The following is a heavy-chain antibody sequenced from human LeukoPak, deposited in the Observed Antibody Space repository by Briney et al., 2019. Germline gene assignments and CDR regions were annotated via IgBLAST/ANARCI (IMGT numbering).Heavy chain of an antibody. CDR1: GFTXSSXX. V-gene: IGHV3-21*01. CDR3: ARENSGSYLNWFDP. CDR2: ISSSSSYI. Sequence: GFTXSSXXXNWVRQAPGKXXXXXSSISSSSSYIYYADSVKGGFTISRDNAKNSLYLQMNSLRAEDTAVYYCARENSGSYLNWFDPWGQGTLVTVSS. D-gene: IGHD1-26*01. J-gene: IGHJ5*02.